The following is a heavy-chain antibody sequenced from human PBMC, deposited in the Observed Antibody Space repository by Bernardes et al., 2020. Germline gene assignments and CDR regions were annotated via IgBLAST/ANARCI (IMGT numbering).Heavy chain of an antibody. D-gene: IGHD6-13*01. J-gene: IGHJ3*02. CDR3: AHRRSSLVAAAGRWGAFDI. V-gene: IGHV2-5*02. CDR2: IYWDDDK. CDR1: GFSLSTSGVG. Sequence: SGPTLVKPTQTLTLTCTFSGFSLSTSGVGVGWIRQPPGKALEWLALIYWDDDKRYSPSLKSRLTITKDTSKNQVVLTMTNMDPVDTATYYCAHRRSSLVAAAGRWGAFDIWGQGTMVTVSS.